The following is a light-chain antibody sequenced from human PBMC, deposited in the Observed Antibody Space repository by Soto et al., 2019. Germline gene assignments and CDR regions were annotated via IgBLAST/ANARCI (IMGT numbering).Light chain of an antibody. V-gene: IGKV1-5*01. J-gene: IGKJ1*01. CDR3: QQYNSYSPWT. CDR2: DAS. Sequence: DIQMTQSPSTLSASVGDRVTITCRASQSISSWLAWYQQKPGKAPKLLLYDASSLESGVPSRFSGSGSGTEFTLTIRSLQPDDFATYYCQQYNSYSPWTFGQGTKVEIK. CDR1: QSISSW.